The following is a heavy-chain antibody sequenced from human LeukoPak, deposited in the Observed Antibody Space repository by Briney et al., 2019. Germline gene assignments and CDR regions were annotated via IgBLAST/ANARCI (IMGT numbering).Heavy chain of an antibody. CDR2: ISSSGGSA. CDR3: AKDIGAYGDYPDF. D-gene: IGHD4-17*01. CDR1: GFTFSDYA. V-gene: IGHV3-23*01. J-gene: IGHJ4*02. Sequence: GGSLRLSCAASGFTFSDYAMTWVRQAPGKGLEWVSTISSSGGSAHSADSAKGRFTISRDNSKNTLYLHMNSLSAEDTAVFFCAKDIGAYGDYPDFWGQGTLVTVSS.